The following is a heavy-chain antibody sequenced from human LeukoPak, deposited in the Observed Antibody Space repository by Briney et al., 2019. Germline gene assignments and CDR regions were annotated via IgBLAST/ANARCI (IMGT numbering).Heavy chain of an antibody. V-gene: IGHV4-4*07. CDR1: GGSISSYD. D-gene: IGHD3-10*01. CDR3: ARGFNIHGSGTGVHLFDP. J-gene: IGHJ5*02. Sequence: SETLSLTCTGSGGSISSYDWSWIRQPAGKGLEWMGLIYTSGSTNYNPSLKSRVTMSADTSKNQFSLKLSSVTAADTAVYYCARGFNIHGSGTGVHLFDPWGQGTLVTVSS. CDR2: IYTSGST.